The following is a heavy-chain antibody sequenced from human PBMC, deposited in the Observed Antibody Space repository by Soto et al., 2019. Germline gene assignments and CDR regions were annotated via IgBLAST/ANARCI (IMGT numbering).Heavy chain of an antibody. Sequence: GGSLRLSCAASGFIVSSIYMSWVRQPPGKGLEWVSVIYTGGTTYYADSVRGRFTISRDDSKNTLYLQMNSLRAEDTAVYYCARLWFGEPYWGQGTLVTVSS. J-gene: IGHJ4*02. CDR3: ARLWFGEPY. CDR2: IYTGGTT. D-gene: IGHD3-10*01. V-gene: IGHV3-53*01. CDR1: GFIVSSIY.